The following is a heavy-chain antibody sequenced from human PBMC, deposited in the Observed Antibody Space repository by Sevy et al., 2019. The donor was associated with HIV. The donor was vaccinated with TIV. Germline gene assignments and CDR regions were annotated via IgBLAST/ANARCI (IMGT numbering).Heavy chain of an antibody. Sequence: GGSLRLSCAASGFSFRTYAMHWVRQAPGKGLEWVAGIWYDGSNENHADSVKGRFTISRDNSKNTLYLHMNSLRAEDTAVYYCVKDVGVGSTRRYADYWGQGTLVTVSS. CDR1: GFSFRTYA. V-gene: IGHV3-33*06. D-gene: IGHD1-26*01. CDR2: IWYDGSNE. CDR3: VKDVGVGSTRRYADY. J-gene: IGHJ4*02.